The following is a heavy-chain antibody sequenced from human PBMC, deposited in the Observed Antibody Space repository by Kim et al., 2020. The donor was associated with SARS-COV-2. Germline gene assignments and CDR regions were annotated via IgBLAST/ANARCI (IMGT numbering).Heavy chain of an antibody. CDR3: AKGEDYYYYYGMDV. CDR1: GFTFSSYA. D-gene: IGHD1-26*01. V-gene: IGHV3-23*01. J-gene: IGHJ6*02. Sequence: GGSLRLSCAASGFTFSSYAMSWVRQAPGKGLEWVSAISGSGGSTYYADSVKGRFTISRDNSKNTLYLQMNSLRAEDTAVYYCAKGEDYYYYYGMDVWGQGTTVTVSS. CDR2: ISGSGGST.